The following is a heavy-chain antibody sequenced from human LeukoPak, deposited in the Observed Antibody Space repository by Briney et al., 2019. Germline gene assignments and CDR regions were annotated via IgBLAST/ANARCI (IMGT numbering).Heavy chain of an antibody. CDR2: VYYDGSS. J-gene: IGHJ4*02. Sequence: PGGSLRLSCAASGFTFSSYEMNWVRQAPGKGLEWIGSVYYDGSSYYNPSLKSRVTISVDTSRNQFSLKLNSVTAADTAVYYCTRWRSDSSDFDYWGQGTLVTVSS. D-gene: IGHD5-24*01. V-gene: IGHV4-59*05. CDR3: TRWRSDSSDFDY. CDR1: GFTFSSYE.